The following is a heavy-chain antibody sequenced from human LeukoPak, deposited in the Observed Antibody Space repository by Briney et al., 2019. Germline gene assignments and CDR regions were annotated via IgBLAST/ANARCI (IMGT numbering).Heavy chain of an antibody. CDR3: ARQSTGLDY. CDR2: IESDGRNK. V-gene: IGHV3-30*04. J-gene: IGHJ4*02. D-gene: IGHD5/OR15-5a*01. Sequence: GGSLRLSCAPSGFTFSTHTMHWVRQAPGKGLEWVAVIESDGRNKYYAESVRGRFTISRDNSRNTLYLQLDSLRSEDTAVYYCARQSTGLDYWGQGTLVTVSS. CDR1: GFTFSTHT.